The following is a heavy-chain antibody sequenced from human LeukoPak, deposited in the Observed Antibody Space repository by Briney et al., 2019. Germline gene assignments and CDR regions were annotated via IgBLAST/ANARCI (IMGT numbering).Heavy chain of an antibody. CDR1: GGSISSYY. CDR2: IYYSGST. D-gene: IGHD3-10*01. V-gene: IGHV4-59*08. Sequence: PSETLSLTCTVSGGSISSYYRSWIRQPPGKGLEWIGYIYYSGSTNYNPSLKSRVTISVDTSKNQFSLKLSSVTAADTAVYYCARHASRGVSWFLFDYWGQGTLVTVSS. CDR3: ARHASRGVSWFLFDY. J-gene: IGHJ4*02.